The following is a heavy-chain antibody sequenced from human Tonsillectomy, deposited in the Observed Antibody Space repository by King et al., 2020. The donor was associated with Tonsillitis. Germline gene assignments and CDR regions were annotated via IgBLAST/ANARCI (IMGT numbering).Heavy chain of an antibody. CDR2: IYSDGST. CDR1: GFTVSSNY. V-gene: IGHV3-53*04. CDR3: ARRETGFDY. Sequence: LVESGGDLVQPGGSLRLSCAASGFTVSSNYMSWVRQAPGKGLEWVSIIYSDGSTYYAESVKGRFTISRHNTKNTLYLQMNSLRAEDTALYYCARRETGFDYWGQGTLVTVSS. J-gene: IGHJ4*02.